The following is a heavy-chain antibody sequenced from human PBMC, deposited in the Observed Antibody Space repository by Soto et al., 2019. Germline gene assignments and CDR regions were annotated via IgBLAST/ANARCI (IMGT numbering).Heavy chain of an antibody. V-gene: IGHV5-51*01. J-gene: IGHJ3*02. CDR3: ARQRGGYGPPDAFDI. D-gene: IGHD5-12*01. CDR2: IYPGDSDT. CDR1: GYSFTSYW. Sequence: GESLKISCKGSGYSFTSYWIGWVRQMPGKGLEWMGIIYPGDSDTRYSPSFQGQVTISADKSISTAYLQWSSLKASDTAMYYCARQRGGYGPPDAFDIWGQGTMVTVSS.